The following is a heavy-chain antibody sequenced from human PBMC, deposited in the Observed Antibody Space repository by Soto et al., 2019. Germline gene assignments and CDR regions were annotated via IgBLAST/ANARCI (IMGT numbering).Heavy chain of an antibody. J-gene: IGHJ3*02. Sequence: QVTLKESGPVLVNPTETLTLTCTVSGFSLSNARMGVSWIRQPPGKALEWLAHIFSNDEKSYSTSLKSRLTISKDTSKSQVVLTMTNMDPVDTATYYCVRVGRDYGDPDHAFDIWGQGTMVTVSS. CDR1: GFSLSNARMG. CDR2: IFSNDEK. V-gene: IGHV2-26*01. CDR3: VRVGRDYGDPDHAFDI. D-gene: IGHD4-17*01.